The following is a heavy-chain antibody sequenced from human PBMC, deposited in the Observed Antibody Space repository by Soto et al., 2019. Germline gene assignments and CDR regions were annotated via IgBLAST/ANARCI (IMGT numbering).Heavy chain of an antibody. CDR1: GFTFISYA. CDR2: ISGSGGST. CDR3: AKMNTAMVTYYFDY. V-gene: IGHV3-23*01. D-gene: IGHD5-18*01. J-gene: IGHJ4*02. Sequence: GGSLRLSCGASGFTFISYAMSWVRQAPGKGLEWVSAISGSGGSTYYADSVKGRFTISRDNSKNTLYLQMNSLRAEDTAVYYCAKMNTAMVTYYFDYWGQGTLVTVSS.